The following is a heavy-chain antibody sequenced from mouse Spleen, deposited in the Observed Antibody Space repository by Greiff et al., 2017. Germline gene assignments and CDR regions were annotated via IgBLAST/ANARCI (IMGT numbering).Heavy chain of an antibody. D-gene: IGHD2-12*01. CDR3: ARGFYDTWFAY. Sequence: QVQLKESGAELVKPGASVKISCKASGYAFSSYWMNWVKQRPGKGLEWIGQIYPGDGDTNYNGKFKGKATLTADKSSSTAYMQLSSLTSEDSAVYFCARGFYDTWFAYWGQGTLVTVSA. CDR2: IYPGDGDT. V-gene: IGHV1-80*01. J-gene: IGHJ3*01. CDR1: GYAFSSYW.